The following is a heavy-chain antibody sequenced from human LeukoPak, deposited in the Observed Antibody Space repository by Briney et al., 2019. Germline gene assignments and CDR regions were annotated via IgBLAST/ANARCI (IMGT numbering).Heavy chain of an antibody. D-gene: IGHD2-15*01. Sequence: GGSLRLSCEASGLTFNNYAMHWVRQSSGKGLEWVSGIGSSGGGTYYADSVKGRFTISRDTSKDTVYLQMDSLRAEDTAIYYCAKIHQNRVVVGAKGAFDIWGQGTVDTVSS. CDR2: IGSSGGGT. CDR3: AKIHQNRVVVGAKGAFDI. V-gene: IGHV3-23*01. CDR1: GLTFNNYA. J-gene: IGHJ3*02.